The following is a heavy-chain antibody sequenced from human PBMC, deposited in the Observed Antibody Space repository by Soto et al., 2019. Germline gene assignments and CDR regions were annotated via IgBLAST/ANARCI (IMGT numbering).Heavy chain of an antibody. CDR1: GVSIMRGDNF. Sequence: SETLSLTCTVSGVSIMRGDNFWTLIRQYPGKGLEWIGYIYYSGNSYYNPSLKSRVSMSIDSSKNQFSLKLTSVTAADTAVYYCARLGAAAGTSYFGMDVWGQGTTVT. V-gene: IGHV4-31*03. CDR3: ARLGAAAGTSYFGMDV. D-gene: IGHD6-13*01. J-gene: IGHJ6*02. CDR2: IYYSGNS.